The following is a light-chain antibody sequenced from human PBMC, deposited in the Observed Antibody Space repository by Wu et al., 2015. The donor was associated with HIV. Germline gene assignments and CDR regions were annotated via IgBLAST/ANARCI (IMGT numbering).Light chain of an antibody. CDR1: QSISSD. CDR3: QQRSNWPLT. Sequence: EIVMTQSPATLSVSPGERATLSCRASQSISSDLAWYQQKPGQAPRLLIYGASTRATGITARFSGSGSGTDFTLTISSLEPEDFAVYYCQQRSNWPLTFGGGTKVEIK. CDR2: GAS. J-gene: IGKJ4*01. V-gene: IGKV3-11*01.